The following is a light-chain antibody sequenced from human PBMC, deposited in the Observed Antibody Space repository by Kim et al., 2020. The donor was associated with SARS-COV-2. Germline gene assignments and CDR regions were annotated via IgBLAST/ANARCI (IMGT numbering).Light chain of an antibody. Sequence: NFMLTQPHSVSESPGKTVTISCTRSSGSIANNYVQWYQQRPGSAPPTVIYEDNQRPSGVPDRFSGSIDSSSNSASFTIFGLKTEDEADYYCQSYDSSNRGVFGGGTQLTVL. J-gene: IGLJ3*02. CDR1: SGSIANNY. V-gene: IGLV6-57*04. CDR2: EDN. CDR3: QSYDSSNRGV.